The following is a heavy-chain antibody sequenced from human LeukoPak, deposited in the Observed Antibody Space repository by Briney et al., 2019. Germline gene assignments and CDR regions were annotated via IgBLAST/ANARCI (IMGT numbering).Heavy chain of an antibody. CDR3: ARDSGRFDVFDI. J-gene: IGHJ3*02. V-gene: IGHV3-53*01. CDR1: GFTVSTNY. CDR2: IYSDGRA. Sequence: GGSLRLSCAACGFTVSTNYMSWVRQAPGKGLEWVSVIYSDGRAYYADSVKGRFTISRDNSKNTLYLQMNSLRAEDTAVYYCARDSGRFDVFDIWGQGTMVTVSS. D-gene: IGHD3-10*01.